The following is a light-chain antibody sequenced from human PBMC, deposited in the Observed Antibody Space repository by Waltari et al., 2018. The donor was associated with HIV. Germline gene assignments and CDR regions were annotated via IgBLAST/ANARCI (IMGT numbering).Light chain of an antibody. CDR2: DAS. Sequence: DTQMTQSPSSLSASIGDRITITCRASQNASKFLRWYQQKSGKAPTLLIYDASSRQSGVPSRFSGSGSGTEFTLNISSLQVEDFATYYCLQSFTAPLTFGPGTKLDIK. CDR3: LQSFTAPLT. V-gene: IGKV1-39*01. J-gene: IGKJ3*01. CDR1: QNASKF.